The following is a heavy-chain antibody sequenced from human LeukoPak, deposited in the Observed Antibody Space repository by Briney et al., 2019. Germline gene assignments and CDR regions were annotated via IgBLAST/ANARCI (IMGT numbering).Heavy chain of an antibody. V-gene: IGHV3-7*01. Sequence: GPLRLSCAASGFTFSGYWMTWVRQAPGTGLEWVTYMNEGGTEIYYLDSVKGRFSISRDNGKNSLYLQMNSLRVEDTAVYYCARGVYAFDVWGQGTMVTVSS. CDR2: MNEGGTEI. J-gene: IGHJ3*01. D-gene: IGHD6-6*01. CDR3: ARGVYAFDV. CDR1: GFTFSGYW.